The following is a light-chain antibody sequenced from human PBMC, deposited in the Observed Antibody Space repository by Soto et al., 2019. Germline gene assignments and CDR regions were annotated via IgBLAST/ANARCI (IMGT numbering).Light chain of an antibody. J-gene: IGKJ4*01. Sequence: EIVMTQSPATLSASPGERATLSCRASQSVSSNLAWYQQKPGQAPRLLIYGASTRATGIPARFSGSGSGTEFTLTISRQHAEDVAVYYCQQYNNWFTFGGGTKVEIK. CDR3: QQYNNWFT. V-gene: IGKV3-15*01. CDR2: GAS. CDR1: QSVSSN.